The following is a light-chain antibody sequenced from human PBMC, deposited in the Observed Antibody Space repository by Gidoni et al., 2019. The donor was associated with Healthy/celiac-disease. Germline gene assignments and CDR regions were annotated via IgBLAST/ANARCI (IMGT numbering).Light chain of an antibody. J-gene: IGKJ4*01. CDR3: MQALQTPLT. Sequence: DIVMTQPPLSLPVTPGAPASISCRSSQSLLHSNGYNYLDWYLQKPGQSPQLLIYLGSNRASGVPDRFSGSGSGTDFTLKISRVEAEDVGVYYCMQALQTPLTFGGGTKVEIK. CDR1: QSLLHSNGYNY. V-gene: IGKV2-28*01. CDR2: LGS.